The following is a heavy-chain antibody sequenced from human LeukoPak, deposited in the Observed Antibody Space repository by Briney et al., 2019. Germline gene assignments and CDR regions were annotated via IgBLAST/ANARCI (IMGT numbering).Heavy chain of an antibody. J-gene: IGHJ4*02. D-gene: IGHD6-19*01. V-gene: IGHV1-18*01. Sequence: GASVKVSCKASGYTFTNYGFGWVRQAPGQGLEWMGWTSAYNGNTNYAQKFQGRVTLTTDTSTNKAYMELRSLRSDDTAVYYCATALGIYSSGWYCDNWGQGTLVTVSS. CDR1: GYTFTNYG. CDR3: ATALGIYSSGWYCDN. CDR2: TSAYNGNT.